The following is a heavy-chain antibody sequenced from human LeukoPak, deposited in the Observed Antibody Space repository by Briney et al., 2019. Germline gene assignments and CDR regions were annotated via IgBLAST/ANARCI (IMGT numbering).Heavy chain of an antibody. CDR3: AKVSRQWELVYWFDP. V-gene: IGHV3-30*18. CDR2: ISYDGSDN. D-gene: IGHD1-26*01. Sequence: GGSLRLSCAASGFTFSNYGMHWVRQAPGKGLEWVAVISYDGSDNYYADSVKGRFTISRDNSKNTLYLQMNSLRAEDTAVYYCAKVSRQWELVYWFDPWGQGTLAT. J-gene: IGHJ5*02. CDR1: GFTFSNYG.